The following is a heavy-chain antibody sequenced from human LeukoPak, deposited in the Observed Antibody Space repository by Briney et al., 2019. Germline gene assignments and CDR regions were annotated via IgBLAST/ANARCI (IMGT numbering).Heavy chain of an antibody. CDR1: GFTFSTYE. J-gene: IGHJ4*02. Sequence: GGSLRLSCAASGFTFSTYELYWVRQAPGKGLEWISYISSGGTTIKYADSVRGRFTISRDDGRESLYLQMNSLRAEDTAVYYCARGRGYSYGYDYWGQGTLVTVSS. V-gene: IGHV3-48*03. CDR3: ARGRGYSYGYDY. D-gene: IGHD5-18*01. CDR2: ISSGGTTI.